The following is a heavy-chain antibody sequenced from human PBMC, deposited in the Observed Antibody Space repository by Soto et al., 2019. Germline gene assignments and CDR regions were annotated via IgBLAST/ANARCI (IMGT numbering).Heavy chain of an antibody. D-gene: IGHD4-17*01. CDR1: GFTFSNNG. V-gene: IGHV3-33*01. Sequence: QVQLVESGGGVVQPGRSLRLSCAASGFTFSNNGMHWVRQAPGKGLEWVAVIWYDGSNEYFADSVKGRFTISRDNSKNTQFLQMDSLRAEDTAVYYCGRGVDYRDYAIDYWGQGTLVTVSS. CDR3: GRGVDYRDYAIDY. J-gene: IGHJ4*02. CDR2: IWYDGSNE.